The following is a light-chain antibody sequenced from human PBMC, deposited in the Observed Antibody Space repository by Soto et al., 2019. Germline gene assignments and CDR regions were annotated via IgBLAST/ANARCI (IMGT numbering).Light chain of an antibody. CDR1: QNIGVW. CDR2: KTS. V-gene: IGKV1-5*03. J-gene: IGKJ1*01. CDR3: QQWSLYSWT. Sequence: DIQMTQSPSTLSASVGDRGTIACRASQNIGVWLAWYQQKPGKVPSLLIYKTSTLEDGVPSRFSGTGSGTDFTLTIYNLQPDDVATYYCQQWSLYSWTFGQGTKVDI.